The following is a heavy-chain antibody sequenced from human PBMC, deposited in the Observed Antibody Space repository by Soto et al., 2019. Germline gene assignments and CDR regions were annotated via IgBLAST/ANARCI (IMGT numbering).Heavy chain of an antibody. J-gene: IGHJ4*02. CDR1: GFTFSSVA. Sequence: EVQLLESGGGLLQPGGSLRLSCAASGFTFSSVAMAWVRQAPGKGLEWVSSITDSGGSTDYADSVKGRFTISRDNSRNTLYLQMNSLRADDTAVYYCAKLYWNPRYFDYWCQGTRVTISS. D-gene: IGHD1-1*01. CDR2: ITDSGGST. CDR3: AKLYWNPRYFDY. V-gene: IGHV3-23*01.